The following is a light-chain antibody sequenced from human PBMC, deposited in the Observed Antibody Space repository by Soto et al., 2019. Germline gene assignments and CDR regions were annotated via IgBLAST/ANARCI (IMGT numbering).Light chain of an antibody. CDR1: SNDVGGYKF. V-gene: IGLV2-14*01. CDR2: EVS. J-gene: IGLJ1*01. Sequence: QSVLTQPASVSGSPGQSITISCTGTSNDVGGYKFVSWYQQHPGKAPKLMIYEVSNRPSGVSNRFPGSKSGYMASLTISGLQAEDEADYYCSSYTSSGTLVFGAGTKVTVL. CDR3: SSYTSSGTLV.